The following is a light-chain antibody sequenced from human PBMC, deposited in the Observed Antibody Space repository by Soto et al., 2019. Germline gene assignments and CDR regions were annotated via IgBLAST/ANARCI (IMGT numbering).Light chain of an antibody. CDR3: CSYAGGASVV. CDR1: SSDVGRYNL. V-gene: IGLV2-23*01. J-gene: IGLJ2*01. Sequence: QSASVSGSPGQTITISCTGTSSDVGRYNLVSWYQQHPGKAPKLMIFEDNERPSGVSNRFSGSKSANTASLTIAGLQTEDEAHYYCCSYAGGASVVFGGGTKLTVL. CDR2: EDN.